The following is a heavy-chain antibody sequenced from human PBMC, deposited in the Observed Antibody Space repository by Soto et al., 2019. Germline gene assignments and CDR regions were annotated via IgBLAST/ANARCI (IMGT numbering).Heavy chain of an antibody. V-gene: IGHV1-69*06. Sequence: SVKVSCKASGGTFSSYAISWVRQAPGQGLEWMGGIIPIFGTANYAQKFQGRVTITADKSTSTAYMELSSLRSEDTAVYYCARGPDCSSTSCYATSRYNWFDPWGQGTLVTSPQ. CDR1: GGTFSSYA. CDR2: IIPIFGTA. J-gene: IGHJ5*02. D-gene: IGHD2-2*01. CDR3: ARGPDCSSTSCYATSRYNWFDP.